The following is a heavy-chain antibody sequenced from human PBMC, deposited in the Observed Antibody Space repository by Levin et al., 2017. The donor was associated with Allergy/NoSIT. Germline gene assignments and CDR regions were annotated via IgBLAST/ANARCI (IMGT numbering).Heavy chain of an antibody. Sequence: NPSETLSLTCAVYGGSFSGYYWSWIRQPPGKGLEWIGEINHSGSTNYNPSLKSRVTISVDTSKNQFSLKLSSVTAADTAVYYCAIQGYCSGGSCYSMGAFDIWGQGTMVTVSS. J-gene: IGHJ3*02. CDR1: GGSFSGYY. V-gene: IGHV4-34*01. CDR3: AIQGYCSGGSCYSMGAFDI. CDR2: INHSGST. D-gene: IGHD2-15*01.